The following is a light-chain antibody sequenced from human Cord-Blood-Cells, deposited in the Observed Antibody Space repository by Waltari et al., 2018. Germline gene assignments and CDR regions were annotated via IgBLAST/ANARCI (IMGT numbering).Light chain of an antibody. Sequence: EIVMTQSPATLSVSPGERATLSCRASQSVSSNLAWYQQKPGQAPRLLIYGASTRATGIPARFSGSGSGKELTLTISSLQSEDFAVYYCQQYNNWPPLTFGGGTKVEIK. CDR1: QSVSSN. CDR3: QQYNNWPPLT. J-gene: IGKJ4*01. CDR2: GAS. V-gene: IGKV3-15*01.